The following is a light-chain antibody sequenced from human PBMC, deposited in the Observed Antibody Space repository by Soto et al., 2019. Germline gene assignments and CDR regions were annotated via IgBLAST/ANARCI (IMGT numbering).Light chain of an antibody. V-gene: IGLV2-14*01. J-gene: IGLJ3*02. Sequence: QSALTHPASVSGSPGQSITISCTGTSSDVGGYNYVSWYQQHPGKAPKLIIYEVSNRHSGVSNRFSGSKSGNTASLTISGLQAEDEADYYCNSYRTNYTWLFGGGTKLTVL. CDR1: SSDVGGYNY. CDR2: EVS. CDR3: NSYRTNYTWL.